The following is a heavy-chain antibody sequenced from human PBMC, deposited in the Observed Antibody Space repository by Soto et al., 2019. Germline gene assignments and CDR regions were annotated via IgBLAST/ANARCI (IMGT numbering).Heavy chain of an antibody. CDR1: GFTFSSYG. V-gene: IGHV3-30*18. Sequence: QVQLVESGGGVVQPGRSLRLSCAASGFTFSSYGMHWVRQAPGKGLEWVAVISYDGSNKYYADSVKGRFTISRDNSKNTLYLQMNSLRAEDTAVYYCAKDGQLVAYGGMMSGFYGMDVWGQGTTVTVSS. J-gene: IGHJ6*02. D-gene: IGHD6-13*01. CDR3: AKDGQLVAYGGMMSGFYGMDV. CDR2: ISYDGSNK.